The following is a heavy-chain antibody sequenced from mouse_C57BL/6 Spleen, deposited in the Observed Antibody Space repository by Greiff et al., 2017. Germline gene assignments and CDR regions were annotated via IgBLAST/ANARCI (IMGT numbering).Heavy chain of an antibody. CDR2: INPSNGGT. Sequence: QVHVKQPGTELVKPGASVKLSCKASGYTFTSYWMHWVKQRPGQGLEWIGNINPSNGGTNYNEKFKSKTTLTVDKSSSTAYMQLSSLTSEDSAVYYCARGKWAFYAMDYWGQGTSVTVSS. CDR1: GYTFTSYW. D-gene: IGHD1-3*01. CDR3: ARGKWAFYAMDY. J-gene: IGHJ4*01. V-gene: IGHV1-53*01.